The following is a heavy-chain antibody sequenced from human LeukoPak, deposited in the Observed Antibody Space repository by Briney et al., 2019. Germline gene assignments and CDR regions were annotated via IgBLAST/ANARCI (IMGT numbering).Heavy chain of an antibody. D-gene: IGHD2-2*01. CDR3: ARDGVVPAASGELYFDY. CDR1: GFSFSSYS. V-gene: IGHV3-21*01. Sequence: GGSLRLSCAASGFSFSSYSMNWVRQPPGKGLEWVSSISSSRSYIYYADSVKGRFTISRDNAKNSMYLQMNSLRAEDTAVYYCARDGVVPAASGELYFDYWGQGTLVTVSS. CDR2: ISSSRSYI. J-gene: IGHJ4*02.